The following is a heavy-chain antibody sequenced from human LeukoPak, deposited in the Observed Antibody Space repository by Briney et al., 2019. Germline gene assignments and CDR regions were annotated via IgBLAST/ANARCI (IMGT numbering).Heavy chain of an antibody. CDR3: AKDIRGDNSVAVAARGILDY. CDR2: ISGGGGNT. Sequence: PGGSLRLSCAASGFTFSNAWMNWVRQGPGKGLEWVSVISGGGGNTYYADSVKGRFTISRDNSKNTLYLQMNSLRAEDTAVYYCAKDIRGDNSVAVAARGILDYWGQGTLVTVSS. CDR1: GFTFSNAW. D-gene: IGHD6-19*01. V-gene: IGHV3-23*01. J-gene: IGHJ4*02.